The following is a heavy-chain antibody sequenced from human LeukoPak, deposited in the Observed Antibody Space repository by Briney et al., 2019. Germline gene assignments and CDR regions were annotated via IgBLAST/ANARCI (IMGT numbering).Heavy chain of an antibody. V-gene: IGHV1-69*13. Sequence: SVKVSCKASGGTFSSYAISWVRQAPGQGLEWMGGIIPIFGTANYAQKFQGRVTITADESTSTAYMELSSLRSEDTAVYYCARTYYDFWSGLGVFDYWGQGTLVTASS. CDR2: IIPIFGTA. CDR1: GGTFSSYA. J-gene: IGHJ4*02. D-gene: IGHD3-3*01. CDR3: ARTYYDFWSGLGVFDY.